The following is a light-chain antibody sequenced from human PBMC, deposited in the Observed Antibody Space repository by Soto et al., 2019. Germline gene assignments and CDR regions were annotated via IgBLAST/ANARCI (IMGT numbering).Light chain of an antibody. J-gene: IGKJ2*01. CDR3: QQYDYYPYT. Sequence: DIQMTQSPSPLSASVGDRVTITCRASQSISSWLAWYQQKSGEAPKNLIYKASSLESGVPSRVSGSGSGTEFTLTISSLQPDDFVTYYCQQYDYYPYTVGQGTKLEIK. CDR2: KAS. V-gene: IGKV1-5*03. CDR1: QSISSW.